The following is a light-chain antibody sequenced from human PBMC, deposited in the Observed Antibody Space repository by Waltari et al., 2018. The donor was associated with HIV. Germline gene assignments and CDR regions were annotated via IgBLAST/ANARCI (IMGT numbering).Light chain of an antibody. CDR2: QDT. CDR3: QAWDSGTIV. Sequence: SYDLTQPPSVSVSSGQTPTVTCSGVYLAHKNRSWYQPRSGQSPVLVIYQDTKRPPGIPERFFGSTSENTATLTIYETQPLDEAHYSCQAWDSGTIVFGGGTNLTVL. CDR1: YLAHKN. V-gene: IGLV3-1*01. J-gene: IGLJ3*02.